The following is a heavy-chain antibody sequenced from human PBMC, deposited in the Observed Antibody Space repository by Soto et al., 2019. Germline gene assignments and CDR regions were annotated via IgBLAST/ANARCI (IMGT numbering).Heavy chain of an antibody. CDR3: ACELRGVWTPNEYGMDV. V-gene: IGHV1-69*01. CDR1: GGTFSSYA. CDR2: IIPIFGTA. D-gene: IGHD4-17*01. J-gene: IGHJ6*02. Sequence: QVQLVQSGAEVKKPGSSVKVSCKASGGTFSSYAISWVRQAPGQGLEWMGGIIPIFGTANYAQKFQGRVTITADESTITAYMELSSLRSEDTAVYYCACELRGVWTPNEYGMDVWCQGTMVTVSS.